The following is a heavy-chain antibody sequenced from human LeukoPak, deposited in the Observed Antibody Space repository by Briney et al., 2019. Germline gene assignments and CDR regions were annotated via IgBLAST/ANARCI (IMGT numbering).Heavy chain of an antibody. CDR1: GYTFTGYY. V-gene: IGHV1-2*06. Sequence: ASVKVSCKASGYTFTGYYMHWVRQAPGQGLEWMGRINPNSGGTNYAQKFQGRVTMTRDTSISTAYMELSRLRSDDTAVYYCARVPYSSSWYSAWGQGTLVTVSS. CDR2: INPNSGGT. CDR3: ARVPYSSSWYSA. D-gene: IGHD6-13*01. J-gene: IGHJ5*02.